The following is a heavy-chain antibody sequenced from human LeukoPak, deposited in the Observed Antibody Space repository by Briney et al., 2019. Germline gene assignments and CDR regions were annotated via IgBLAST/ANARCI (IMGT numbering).Heavy chain of an antibody. J-gene: IGHJ4*02. Sequence: GGSLRLSCAASGFTVCSNYMSWVRQAPGKGLEWVSVIYSGGSTYYADSVKGRFTISRDNSKNTLYLQMNSLRAEDTAVYYCARVRGYGEPYFDYWGQGTLVTVSS. V-gene: IGHV3-53*01. CDR1: GFTVCSNY. D-gene: IGHD3-10*01. CDR2: IYSGGST. CDR3: ARVRGYGEPYFDY.